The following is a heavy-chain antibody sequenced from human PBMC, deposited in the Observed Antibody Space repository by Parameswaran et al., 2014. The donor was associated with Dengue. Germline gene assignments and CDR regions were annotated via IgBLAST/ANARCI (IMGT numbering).Heavy chain of an antibody. CDR2: IWYDGSNK. CDR3: ARDPDSSSSHAFDI. V-gene: IGHV3-33*01. J-gene: IGHJ3*02. Sequence: VRQMPGKGPEWVAVIWYDGSNKHYADSVKGRFTISRDNSKNTLYLQMNSLRVEDTAVYYCARDPDSSSSHAFDIWGQGTLVTVSS. D-gene: IGHD6-6*01.